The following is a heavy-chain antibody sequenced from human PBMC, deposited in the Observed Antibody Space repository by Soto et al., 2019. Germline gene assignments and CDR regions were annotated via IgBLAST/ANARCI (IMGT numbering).Heavy chain of an antibody. Sequence: ASVKVSCKASGYTFTSYDINWVRQATGQGLEWMGWMNPNSGNTNYAQKLQGRVTMTTDTSTSTAYMELRSLRSDDTAVYYCARHRSGWYYFDYWGQGTLVTVSS. J-gene: IGHJ4*02. CDR2: MNPNSGNT. V-gene: IGHV1-18*01. CDR1: GYTFTSYD. D-gene: IGHD6-19*01. CDR3: ARHRSGWYYFDY.